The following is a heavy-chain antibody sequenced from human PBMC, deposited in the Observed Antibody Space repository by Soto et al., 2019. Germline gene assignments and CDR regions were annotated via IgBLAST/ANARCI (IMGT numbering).Heavy chain of an antibody. D-gene: IGHD3-10*01. J-gene: IGHJ6*02. Sequence: PGGSLRLSCAASGFTFDDYAMHWVRQAPGKGLEWVSLISWDGGSTYYADSVKGRFTISRDNSKNSLYLQMNSLRAEDTALYYCAKDDMVRGVIAVNYGMDVWGQGTTVTVSS. CDR1: GFTFDDYA. CDR2: ISWDGGST. V-gene: IGHV3-43D*04. CDR3: AKDDMVRGVIAVNYGMDV.